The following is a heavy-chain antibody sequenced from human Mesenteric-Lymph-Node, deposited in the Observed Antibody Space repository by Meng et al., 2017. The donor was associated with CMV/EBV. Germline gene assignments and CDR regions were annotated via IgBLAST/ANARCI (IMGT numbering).Heavy chain of an antibody. CDR3: ARDLSGYTSGWLSYFDH. V-gene: IGHV3-52*01. J-gene: IGHJ4*01. CDR2: IKCDGSEK. CDR1: GFTFSSSW. Sequence: GESLKISCAASGFTFSSSWMHWVCQAPEKGLEWVADIKCDGSEKYYVESVKGRLTISRDDTENTLYLQMNSLRAEDTAIYYCARDLSGYTSGWLSYFDHWGQGDLVTVSS. D-gene: IGHD6-19*01.